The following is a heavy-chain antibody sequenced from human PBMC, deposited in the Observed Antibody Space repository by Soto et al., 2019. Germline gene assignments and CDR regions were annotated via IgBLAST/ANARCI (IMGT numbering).Heavy chain of an antibody. J-gene: IGHJ4*02. CDR2: ISGSGGST. CDR3: ANRRNTYYYDSSGPIEPGVFDY. D-gene: IGHD3-22*01. V-gene: IGHV3-23*01. CDR1: GFTFSSYA. Sequence: PGGSLRLSCAASGFTFSSYAMSWVRQAPGKGLEWVSAISGSGGSTYYADSVKGRFTISRDNSKNTLYLQMNSLRAGDTAVYYCANRRNTYYYDSSGPIEPGVFDYWGQGTLVTVSS.